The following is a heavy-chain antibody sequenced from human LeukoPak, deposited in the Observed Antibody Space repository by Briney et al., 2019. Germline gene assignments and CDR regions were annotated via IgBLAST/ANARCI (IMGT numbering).Heavy chain of an antibody. V-gene: IGHV3-21*01. CDR1: GFTFSSYS. J-gene: IGHJ4*02. Sequence: GGSLRLSCAASGFTFSSYSMNWVRQAPGKGLEWVSSISSSSSYIYYADSVKGRFTISRDNAKNSLYLQMNSLRAEDTAVYYCARWDSSGYPFDYWGQGTRVSVSS. CDR2: ISSSSSYI. CDR3: ARWDSSGYPFDY. D-gene: IGHD3-22*01.